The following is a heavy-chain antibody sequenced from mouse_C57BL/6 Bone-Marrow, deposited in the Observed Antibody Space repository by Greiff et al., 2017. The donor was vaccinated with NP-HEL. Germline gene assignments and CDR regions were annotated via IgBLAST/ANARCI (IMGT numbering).Heavy chain of an antibody. J-gene: IGHJ2*01. CDR2: ISDGGSYT. Sequence: EVKLMESGGGLVKPGGSLKLSCAASGFTFSSYAMSWVRQTPEKRLEWVATISDGGSYTYYPDNVKGRFTISRDNAKNNLYLQKSHLKSEDTAMYDCGRDWRDGYFDYWGQGTTLTVSS. V-gene: IGHV5-4*01. CDR3: GRDWRDGYFDY. CDR1: GFTFSSYA. D-gene: IGHD1-1*01.